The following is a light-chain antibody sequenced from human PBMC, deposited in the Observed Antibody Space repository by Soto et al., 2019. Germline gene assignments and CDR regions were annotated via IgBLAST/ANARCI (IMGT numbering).Light chain of an antibody. CDR3: QQSYTTPLT. CDR1: QSISSY. Sequence: DIQMTQSPYSLSASVGDRVTITCRASQSISSYLNWYQQKPGKAPELLIYAASSLQSGVPSRFSGSGSGTDFTLTISSLQPADFATYYCQQSYTTPLTFGGGTKVEIK. J-gene: IGKJ4*01. V-gene: IGKV1-39*01. CDR2: AAS.